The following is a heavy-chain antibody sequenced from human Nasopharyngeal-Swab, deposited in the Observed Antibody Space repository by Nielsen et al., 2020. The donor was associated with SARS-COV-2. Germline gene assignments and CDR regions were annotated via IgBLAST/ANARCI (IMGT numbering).Heavy chain of an antibody. V-gene: IGHV3-21*01. CDR1: GVTFSSYS. CDR3: ARVSGTQSIYYYYGMDV. J-gene: IGHJ6*02. D-gene: IGHD1-1*01. Sequence: GESLQISCAASGVTFSSYSMNWVRQAPGKGLEWVSSISSSSSYIYYADSVKGRFTISRDNAKNSLYLQMNSLRAEDTAVYYCARVSGTQSIYYYYGMDVWGQGTTVTVSS. CDR2: ISSSSSYI.